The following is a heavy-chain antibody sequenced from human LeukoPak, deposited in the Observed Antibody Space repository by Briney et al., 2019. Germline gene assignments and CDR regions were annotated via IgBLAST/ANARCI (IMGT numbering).Heavy chain of an antibody. V-gene: IGHV3-23*01. D-gene: IGHD6-19*01. CDR2: ISGSGDTT. Sequence: GESLKISCPASGFTFSNYAMSGVRQAPGKGLEWVSAISGSGDTTYYADSVKGRVTISRDSAKNTLYLRVESLRSEETAVDYRAKAGVIGWDHMDVWGKGNPVTVS. J-gene: IGHJ6*03. CDR3: AKAGVIGWDHMDV. CDR1: GFTFSNYA.